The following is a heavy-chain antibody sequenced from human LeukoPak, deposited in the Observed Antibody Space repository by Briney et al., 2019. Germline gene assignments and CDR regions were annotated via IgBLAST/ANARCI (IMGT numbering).Heavy chain of an antibody. J-gene: IGHJ4*02. CDR3: ARAVITFGAPVAKGFDC. V-gene: IGHV4-59*01. D-gene: IGHD3-16*01. Sequence: PSETLSLTRTVSGGSLWTYYGRWVWETPGKRREWGGYIYYSGITDYNPSLKSRVTMSLDTSKTQFSLNLSSVTAADTALHYCARAVITFGAPVAKGFDCWGRGTLVTVSS. CDR1: GGSLWTYY. CDR2: IYYSGIT.